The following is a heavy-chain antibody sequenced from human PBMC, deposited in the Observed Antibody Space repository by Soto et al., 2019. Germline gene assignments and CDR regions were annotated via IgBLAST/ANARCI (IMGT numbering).Heavy chain of an antibody. CDR2: ISGTGDTT. J-gene: IGHJ5*02. CDR1: GFTFRTYG. Sequence: EAQLLESGGGLVQPGGSLRLSCAASGFTFRTYGMTWVRQAPGKGLEWVSGISGTGDTTSYADSVKGRFTISRDNSKNTLDLQINSRRDEDTAIYYCARGQDDYGYSDVSFAPWGQGTLVTVSS. CDR3: ARGQDDYGYSDVSFAP. V-gene: IGHV3-23*01. D-gene: IGHD5-18*01.